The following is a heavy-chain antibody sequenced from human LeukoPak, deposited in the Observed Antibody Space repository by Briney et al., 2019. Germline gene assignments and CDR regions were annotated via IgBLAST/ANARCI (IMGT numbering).Heavy chain of an antibody. CDR2: ISSSSSYI. CDR3: ARVDSDAFDI. Sequence: GGSLRLSCAASGSTFSSYSMNWVRQAPGKGLEWVSSISSSSSYIYYADSVKGRFTISRDNAKNSLYLQMNSLRAEDTAVYYCARVDSDAFDIWGQGTMVTVSS. J-gene: IGHJ3*02. V-gene: IGHV3-21*01. D-gene: IGHD2-2*03. CDR1: GSTFSSYS.